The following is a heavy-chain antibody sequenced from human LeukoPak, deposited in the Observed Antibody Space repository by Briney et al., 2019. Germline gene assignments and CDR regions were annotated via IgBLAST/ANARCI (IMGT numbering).Heavy chain of an antibody. CDR3: ARDHTPFQLAPMYYFDY. CDR1: GFSFSSYW. CDR2: IKQDGSEK. D-gene: IGHD2-2*01. V-gene: IGHV3-7*01. J-gene: IGHJ4*02. Sequence: GGSLRLSCAASGFSFSSYWMSWVRQAPGKGLEWVANIKQDGSEKYYVDSAKGRFTISRDNSKNTLYLQMNSLRAEDTAVYYCARDHTPFQLAPMYYFDYWGQGTLVTVSS.